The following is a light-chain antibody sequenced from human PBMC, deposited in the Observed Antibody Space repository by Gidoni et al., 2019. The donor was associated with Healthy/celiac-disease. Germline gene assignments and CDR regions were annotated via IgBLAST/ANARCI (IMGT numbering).Light chain of an antibody. CDR1: QSVSSN. CDR2: GAS. V-gene: IGKV3-15*01. J-gene: IGKJ1*01. Sequence: IVMTQSPATLSVSPGERATLSCRASQSVSSNLAWYQQKPGQAPRLLIYGASTRATGIPARFSGSGSGTEFTLTISSLQSEDCAVYYCQQYNNWPPVTFGQGTKVEIK. CDR3: QQYNNWPPVT.